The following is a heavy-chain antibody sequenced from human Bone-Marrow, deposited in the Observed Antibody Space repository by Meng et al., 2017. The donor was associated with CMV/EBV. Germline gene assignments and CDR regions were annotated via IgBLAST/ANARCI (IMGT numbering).Heavy chain of an antibody. D-gene: IGHD3-22*01. Sequence: GGSRRLSCKGSGYSFTRYWSGWVRQMPGKGLEWMGIIYPGDSDTRYSPSFQGQVTISADKSISTAYLQWSSLKASDTAMYYCARGDATYYYDSSGSPGVGYWGQGTLVTVSS. V-gene: IGHV5-51*01. CDR3: ARGDATYYYDSSGSPGVGY. CDR2: IYPGDSDT. J-gene: IGHJ4*02. CDR1: GYSFTRYW.